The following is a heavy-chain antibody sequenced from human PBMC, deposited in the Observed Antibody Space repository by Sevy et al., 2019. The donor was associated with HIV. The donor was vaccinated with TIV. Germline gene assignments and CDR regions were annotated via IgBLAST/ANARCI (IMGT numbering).Heavy chain of an antibody. CDR3: ARGNAVTGRGDYFDF. J-gene: IGHJ4*02. D-gene: IGHD2-21*02. CDR1: GGTISNYG. V-gene: IGHV1-69*13. CDR2: ITPFFGTI. Sequence: ASVKVSCKASGGTISNYGFSWERQAPGQGLEWVGGITPFFGTINYAQKFQDRVTITADESAGTVYLELSRLRSEDTAVYYCARGNAVTGRGDYFDFWGRGTLVTVSS.